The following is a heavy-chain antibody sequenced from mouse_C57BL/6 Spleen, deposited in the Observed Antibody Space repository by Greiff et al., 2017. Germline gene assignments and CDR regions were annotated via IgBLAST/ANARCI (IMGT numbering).Heavy chain of an antibody. Sequence: VQVVESGAELARPGASVKLSCKASGYTFTSYGISWVKQRTGQGLEWIGEIYPRSGNTYYNEKFKGKATLTADKSSSTAYMELRSLTSEDSAVYFCAREEAGLYAMDYWGQGTSVTVSS. CDR3: AREEAGLYAMDY. CDR2: IYPRSGNT. V-gene: IGHV1-81*01. D-gene: IGHD3-1*01. J-gene: IGHJ4*01. CDR1: GYTFTSYG.